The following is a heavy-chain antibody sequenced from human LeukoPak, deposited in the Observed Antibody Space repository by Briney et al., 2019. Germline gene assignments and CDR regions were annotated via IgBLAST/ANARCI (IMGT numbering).Heavy chain of an antibody. CDR1: GFTFSSYW. D-gene: IGHD3-16*01. CDR3: ARGGGLDV. CDR2: IDHNGNVN. J-gene: IGHJ6*02. V-gene: IGHV3-7*03. Sequence: GGSLRLSCAASGFTFSSYWMSWARQAPGKGLEWVASIDHNGNVNYYVDSVKGRFTISRDNAKNSLYLQMSNLRAEDTAVYFCARGGGLDVWGQGATVTVSS.